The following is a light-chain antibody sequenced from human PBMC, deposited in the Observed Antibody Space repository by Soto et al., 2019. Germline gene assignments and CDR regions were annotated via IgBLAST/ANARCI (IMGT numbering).Light chain of an antibody. CDR3: QQYGDSPLT. CDR2: GAS. J-gene: IGKJ4*01. Sequence: EIVLTQSPGTLSLSPGERATLSCRASQSVTSNYLAWYQQKPGQAPRLLIFGASIRATGLPDRFSGSGSGTDFTLTISRLEPEDFAVYYCQQYGDSPLTFGGGTKVDIK. CDR1: QSVTSNY. V-gene: IGKV3-20*01.